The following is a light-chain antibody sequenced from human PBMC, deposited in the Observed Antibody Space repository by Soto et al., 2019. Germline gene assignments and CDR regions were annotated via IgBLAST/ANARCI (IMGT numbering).Light chain of an antibody. CDR1: SSDVGGYNY. V-gene: IGLV2-14*01. CDR3: SSFRSGSVVL. CDR2: GVT. Sequence: QSVLTQPASVSGSPGQSITISCTGTSSDVGGYNYVSWYQQHPGKAPKLVIYGVTYRPSGVSARFSGSKFQNTASLTISGLQAEDEADYYGSSFRSGSVVLFGGGTKVTVL. J-gene: IGLJ3*02.